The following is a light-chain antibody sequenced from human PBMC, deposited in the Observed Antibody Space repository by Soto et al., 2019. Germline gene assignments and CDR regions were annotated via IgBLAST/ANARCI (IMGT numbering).Light chain of an antibody. CDR2: EGS. CDR3: CSYASNNTLYV. V-gene: IGLV2-23*01. J-gene: IGLJ1*01. CDR1: SSDVGTYNL. Sequence: QSVLPQPASVSGSPGQSITISCTGTSSDVGTYNLVSWYQRHPGKAPKVIIYEGSKRPSGVSNRFSGSKSGNTASLTISGLQAEDEADYYCCSYASNNTLYVFGTGTKVTVL.